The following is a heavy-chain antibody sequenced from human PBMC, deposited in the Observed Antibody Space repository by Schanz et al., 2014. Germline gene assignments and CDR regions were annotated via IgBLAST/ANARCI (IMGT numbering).Heavy chain of an antibody. Sequence: VQLVESGGGVVQPGGSLRLSCAASGITFSSHSFNWVRQAPGKGLEWISYITYNGGTIYYADSVKGRFTISRDNAKNSLFLQMNSLRPEDTAVYYCARGRVLESWGQGTLXTVSS. CDR1: GITFSSHS. CDR2: ITYNGGTI. V-gene: IGHV3-48*04. CDR3: ARGRVLES. J-gene: IGHJ5*02. D-gene: IGHD1-1*01.